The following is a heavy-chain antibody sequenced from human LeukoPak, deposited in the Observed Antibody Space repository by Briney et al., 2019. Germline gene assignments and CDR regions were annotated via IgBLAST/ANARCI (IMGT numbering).Heavy chain of an antibody. CDR3: ARDFTPPPAAGTGGVFDY. D-gene: IGHD6-13*01. CDR1: GHTFSSYG. Sequence: ASVKVSCKASGHTFSSYGVNWVRQAPGQGLEWMGWVSPYNGDTNYAQKFQDRVTMTTDTSTNTAYMELRSLRSDDTAVYYCARDFTPPPAAGTGGVFDYWGQGTLVTVSS. V-gene: IGHV1-18*01. CDR2: VSPYNGDT. J-gene: IGHJ4*02.